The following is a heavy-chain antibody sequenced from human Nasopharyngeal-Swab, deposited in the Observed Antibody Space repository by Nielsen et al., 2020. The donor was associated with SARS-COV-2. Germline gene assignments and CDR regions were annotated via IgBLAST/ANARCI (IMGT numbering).Heavy chain of an antibody. Sequence: GGSLTLSCAASGFTVSSNYMSWVRQAPGKGLEWVSTIGIGGDTYYTDSVKGRFTMSRDNSKNTLYLQMNGLRAEDTAIYYCSKNEYFCFDFWGQGALVTVSS. CDR2: IGIGGDT. D-gene: IGHD2/OR15-2a*01. CDR1: GFTVSSNY. V-gene: IGHV3-53*01. CDR3: SKNEYFCFDF. J-gene: IGHJ4*02.